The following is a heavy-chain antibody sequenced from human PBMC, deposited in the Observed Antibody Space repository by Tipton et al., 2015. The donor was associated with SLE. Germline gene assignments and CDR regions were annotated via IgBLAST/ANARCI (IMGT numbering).Heavy chain of an antibody. V-gene: IGHV1-69*01. CDR2: IIPIFGTA. Sequence: QSGAEVKKPGSSVKVSCKASGGTFSSYAISWVRQAPGQGLEWMGGIIPIFGTANYAPKFQGRVTITADVSTSTVCMELSSLRSEDTAVYYCARGHSSSPYDFDYWGQGTLVTVSS. CDR3: ARGHSSSPYDFDY. CDR1: GGTFSSYA. J-gene: IGHJ4*02. D-gene: IGHD6-6*01.